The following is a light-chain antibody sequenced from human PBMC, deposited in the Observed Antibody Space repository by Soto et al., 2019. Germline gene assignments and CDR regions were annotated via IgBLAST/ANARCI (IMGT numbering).Light chain of an antibody. V-gene: IGKV1-39*01. Sequence: DIQMTQSPSSLSASVGDRVTITCRASQSISSYLNWYQQKPGKAPKLLIYAASSLQSGVPSRFSGSGSGTDFTLTISSLQPEDFATYYCQQSYSNPPTFGQGTKV. CDR2: AAS. CDR1: QSISSY. CDR3: QQSYSNPPT. J-gene: IGKJ1*01.